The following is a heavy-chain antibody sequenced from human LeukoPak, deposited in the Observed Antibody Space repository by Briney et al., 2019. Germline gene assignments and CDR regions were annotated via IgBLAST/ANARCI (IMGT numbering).Heavy chain of an antibody. CDR2: IYYSGST. D-gene: IGHD6-19*01. J-gene: IGHJ4*02. CDR1: VGSISSGGYY. Sequence: SQTLSLTCTVSVGSISSGGYYWSWIRQHPGKGLEWLGYIYYSGSTYYNPSLKSRVTISVDTSRNQFSLKLSSVTAADTAVYYCARAHSSGFNYYFDYWGQGTLVTVSS. CDR3: ARAHSSGFNYYFDY. V-gene: IGHV4-31*03.